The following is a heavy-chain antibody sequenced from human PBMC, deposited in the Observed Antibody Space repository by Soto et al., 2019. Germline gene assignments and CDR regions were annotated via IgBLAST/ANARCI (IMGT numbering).Heavy chain of an antibody. CDR1: GYTFTSYD. J-gene: IGHJ4*02. Sequence: QVQLVQSGAEVKKPGASVKVSCKASGYTFTSYDINWVRQATGQGLEWMGWMNPNSGNTGYAQKFQXXVTMTRNTSISTAYMELSSLRSEDTAVYYCARELNSKGVDYWGQATVVSVSS. CDR3: ARELNSKGVDY. V-gene: IGHV1-8*01. D-gene: IGHD1-20*01. CDR2: MNPNSGNT.